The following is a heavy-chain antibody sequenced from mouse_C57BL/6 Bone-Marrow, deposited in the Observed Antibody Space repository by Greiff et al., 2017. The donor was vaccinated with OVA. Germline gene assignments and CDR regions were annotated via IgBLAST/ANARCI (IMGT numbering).Heavy chain of an antibody. Sequence: QVQLQQSGPELVKLGASVKISCKASGYTFTDYYINWVKQRPGQGLEWIGWIFPGSGSTYYNEKFKGKATLTVDKSSSTAYMLLSSLTSEDSAVYFCARIPSYYYGSSYWYFDVWGTGTTVTVSS. D-gene: IGHD1-1*01. J-gene: IGHJ1*03. V-gene: IGHV1-75*01. CDR3: ARIPSYYYGSSYWYFDV. CDR1: GYTFTDYY. CDR2: IFPGSGST.